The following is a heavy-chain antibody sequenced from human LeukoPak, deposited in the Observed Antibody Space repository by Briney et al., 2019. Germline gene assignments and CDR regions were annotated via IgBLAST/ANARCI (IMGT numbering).Heavy chain of an antibody. CDR2: IYYSGST. CDR1: GGSISSYY. D-gene: IGHD3-10*01. CDR3: ARGTMVQTFDWFDP. Sequence: SETLSLTCTVSGGSISSYYWSWIRQPPGKGLEWIGYIYYSGSTNYNPSLKSRVTISVDTSKNQFSLKLSSVTAADTAVYYCARGTMVQTFDWFDPWGQGTLVTVSS. J-gene: IGHJ5*02. V-gene: IGHV4-59*01.